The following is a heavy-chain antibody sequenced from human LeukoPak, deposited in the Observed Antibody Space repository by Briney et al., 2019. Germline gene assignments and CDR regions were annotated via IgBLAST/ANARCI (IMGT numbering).Heavy chain of an antibody. CDR1: GYTFTGYY. V-gene: IGHV1-69*13. CDR2: IIPIFGTA. Sequence: ASVKVSCKASGYTFTGYYMHWVRQAPGQGLEWMGGIIPIFGTANYAQKFQGRVTITADESTSTAYMELSSLRSEDTAVYYCARGGGSGSPYYYGMDVWGQGTTVTVSS. D-gene: IGHD3-10*01. CDR3: ARGGGSGSPYYYGMDV. J-gene: IGHJ6*02.